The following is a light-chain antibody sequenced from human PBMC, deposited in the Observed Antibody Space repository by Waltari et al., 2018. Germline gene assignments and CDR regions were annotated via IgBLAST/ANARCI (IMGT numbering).Light chain of an antibody. CDR3: SSYVTSSTLYV. CDR2: DVS. Sequence: QSALTQPASVSGSPGQSITISCTGTSSDIVTYNYVSWYQQHPGKAPRLMIYDVSNRPSGVSNRFSGSKSDNTASLTISGLQAEDEADYYCSSYVTSSTLYVFGTGTKVTVL. J-gene: IGLJ1*01. V-gene: IGLV2-14*03. CDR1: SSDIVTYNY.